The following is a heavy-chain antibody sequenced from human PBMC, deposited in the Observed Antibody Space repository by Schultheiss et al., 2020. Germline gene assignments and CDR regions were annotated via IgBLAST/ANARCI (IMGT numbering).Heavy chain of an antibody. CDR1: GFTFSSYA. J-gene: IGHJ5*02. V-gene: IGHV3-64*02. Sequence: GGSLRLSCAASGFTFSSYAMHWVRQAPGKGLEYVSAISSNGGSTYYADSVKGRFTISRDNSKNTLYLQMGSLRAEDMAVYYCAAAVAVHNWFDPWGQGTLV. D-gene: IGHD6-19*01. CDR3: AAAVAVHNWFDP. CDR2: ISSNGGST.